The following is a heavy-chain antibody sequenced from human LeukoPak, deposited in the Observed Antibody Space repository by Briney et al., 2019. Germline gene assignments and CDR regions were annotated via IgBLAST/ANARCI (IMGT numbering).Heavy chain of an antibody. CDR1: GGSISSYY. V-gene: IGHV4-59*01. J-gene: IGHJ4*02. CDR3: ARVRSSGWYKGDSDFDY. Sequence: SETLSLTCTVSGGSISSYYWSWIRQPPGKGLEWIGYIYYSGSTNYNPSLKSRVTISVDTSKNQFSLKLSSVTAADTAVYYCARVRSSGWYKGDSDFDYWGQGTLVTVSS. D-gene: IGHD6-19*01. CDR2: IYYSGST.